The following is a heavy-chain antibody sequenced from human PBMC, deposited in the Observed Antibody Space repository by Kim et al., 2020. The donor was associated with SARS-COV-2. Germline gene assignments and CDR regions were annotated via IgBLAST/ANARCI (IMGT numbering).Heavy chain of an antibody. V-gene: IGHV4-34*01. Sequence: SETLSLTCAVYGGSFSGYYWSWIRQPPGKGLEWIGEINHSGSTNYNPSLKSRVTISVDTSKNQFSLKLSSVTAADTSVYYCARGRQLVARGAFDIWGHGT. CDR2: INHSGST. CDR3: ARGRQLVARGAFDI. D-gene: IGHD6-6*01. CDR1: GGSFSGYY. J-gene: IGHJ3*02.